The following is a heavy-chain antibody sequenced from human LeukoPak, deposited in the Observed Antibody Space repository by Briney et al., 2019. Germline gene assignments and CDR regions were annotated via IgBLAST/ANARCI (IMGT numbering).Heavy chain of an antibody. Sequence: ASVKVSCKASGYTFTGYYMHWVRQAPGQGLEWMGRINPNSGGANYAQNLQGRVTMTRDTSISTAYMEVSSLRSDDTAVYYCARDLGRDGYNYYSWGQGTLVTASS. CDR1: GYTFTGYY. V-gene: IGHV1-2*06. J-gene: IGHJ4*02. CDR3: ARDLGRDGYNYYS. D-gene: IGHD5-24*01. CDR2: INPNSGGA.